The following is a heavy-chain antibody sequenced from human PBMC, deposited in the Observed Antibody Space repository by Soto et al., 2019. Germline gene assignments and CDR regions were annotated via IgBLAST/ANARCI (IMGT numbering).Heavy chain of an antibody. V-gene: IGHV3-30-3*01. CDR2: ISYDGSNK. CDR1: GFTFSSYA. D-gene: IGHD4-17*01. J-gene: IGHJ4*02. CDR3: ARDSHGDYVRFDY. Sequence: PGGSLRLSCAASGFTFSSYAMHWVRQAPGKGLEWVAVISYDGSNKYYADSVKGRFTIPRDNSKNTLYLQMNSLRAEDTAVYYCARDSHGDYVRFDYWGQGALVTVSS.